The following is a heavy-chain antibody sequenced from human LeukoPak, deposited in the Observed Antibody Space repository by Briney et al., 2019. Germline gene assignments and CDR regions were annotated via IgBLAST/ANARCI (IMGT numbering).Heavy chain of an antibody. V-gene: IGHV3-23*01. J-gene: IGHJ6*02. CDR2: VSGSGAST. Sequence: GGSLRLSCAASGFTFSILAMSWVRQAPGRGLEWVSCVSGSGASTNYADSVKGRFTISRDNGKNTPYLQMNRLRAEDTAVYYCAIFSPTPLFDYYYYGIDLWPRGTTVSLS. CDR3: AIFSPTPLFDYYYYGIDL. D-gene: IGHD3-9*01. CDR1: GFTFSILA.